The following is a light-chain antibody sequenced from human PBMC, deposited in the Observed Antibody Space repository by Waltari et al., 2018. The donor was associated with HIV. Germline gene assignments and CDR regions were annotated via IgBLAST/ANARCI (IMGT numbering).Light chain of an antibody. J-gene: IGKJ3*01. V-gene: IGKV3-11*01. CDR1: QSISSY. CDR3: QQRSSWPLIT. Sequence: VLTHSPVTLSVSPGERPTLSCRASQSISSYFTWYQQKPGQAPRLIIYDASKRATGIPARFGGSGSGTDFTLTSSSLEPEDFAVYYCQQRSSWPLITFGPGTKVDVK. CDR2: DAS.